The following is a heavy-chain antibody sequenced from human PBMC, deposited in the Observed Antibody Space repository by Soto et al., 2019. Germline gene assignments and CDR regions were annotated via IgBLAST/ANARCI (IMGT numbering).Heavy chain of an antibody. Sequence: DTLSHSTTFSVGSVCIYYLILLRLTPGKGLEWIGYIYYSGSTNYNPSLKSRVTISVDTSKNQFSLKLSSVTAADTAVYYCARTHRYSGSYFFSWGQGTLVNVSS. CDR2: IYYSGST. CDR1: VGSVCIYY. CDR3: ARTHRYSGSYFFS. V-gene: IGHV4-59*02. J-gene: IGHJ4*02. D-gene: IGHD1-26*01.